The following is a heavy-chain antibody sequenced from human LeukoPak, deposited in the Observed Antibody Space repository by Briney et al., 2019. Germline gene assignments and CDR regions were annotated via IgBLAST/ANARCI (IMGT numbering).Heavy chain of an antibody. CDR1: GGSISSYY. V-gene: IGHV4-4*07. J-gene: IGHJ4*02. CDR3: ARVYSGYDLPGSLANYYFDY. Sequence: SETLSLTCTVSGGSISSYYWSWIRQPAGKGLEWIGRFYSGGSTDYNPSLKSRVTMSVGTSKNQFSLKLSSVTAADTAVYYCARVYSGYDLPGSLANYYFDYWGQGTLVTFSS. D-gene: IGHD5-12*01. CDR2: FYSGGST.